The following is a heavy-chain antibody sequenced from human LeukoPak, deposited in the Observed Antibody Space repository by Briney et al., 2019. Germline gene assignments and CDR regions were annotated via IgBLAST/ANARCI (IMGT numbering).Heavy chain of an antibody. CDR2: INHSGST. J-gene: IGHJ4*02. Sequence: SETLSLTCAVYGGSFSGYYLSWIRQPPGKGLEWIGEINHSGSTNYNPPLKSRVTISVDTSKTQFSLKLSSVTAADTAVYYCAIKSYYYGSGSSGYFDYWGQGTLVTVSS. V-gene: IGHV4-34*01. D-gene: IGHD3-10*01. CDR1: GGSFSGYY. CDR3: AIKSYYYGSGSSGYFDY.